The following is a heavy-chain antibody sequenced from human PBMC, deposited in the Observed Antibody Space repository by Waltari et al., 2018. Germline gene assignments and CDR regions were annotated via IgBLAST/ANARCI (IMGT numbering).Heavy chain of an antibody. D-gene: IGHD2-8*01. CDR2: TRNKANSYST. V-gene: IGHV3-72*01. CDR1: GFTFRGHS. Sequence: EVQMVESGGGLVQPGGSLRLSCAAPGFTFRGHSRDWVRQAPGKGLEWVGRTRNKANSYSTEYAASVKGRFTISRDESKNSVFLEMNSLKTEDTAVYYCASGRTYGQTGDYWGQGTLVTVSS. CDR3: ASGRTYGQTGDY. J-gene: IGHJ4*02.